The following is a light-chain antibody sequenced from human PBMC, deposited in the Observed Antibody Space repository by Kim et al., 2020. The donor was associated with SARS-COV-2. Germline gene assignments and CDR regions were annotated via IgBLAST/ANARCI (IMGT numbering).Light chain of an antibody. J-gene: IGLJ3*02. CDR3: QSADSSGTPNWV. V-gene: IGLV3-25*03. CDR1: ALPKKY. CDR2: KDS. Sequence: PGQTARITCSGGALPKKYAYWYQQKPGQAPVLVIYKDSERPSGIPERFSGSSSGTTVTLTISGVQAEDEADYYCQSADSSGTPNWVFGGGTQLTVL.